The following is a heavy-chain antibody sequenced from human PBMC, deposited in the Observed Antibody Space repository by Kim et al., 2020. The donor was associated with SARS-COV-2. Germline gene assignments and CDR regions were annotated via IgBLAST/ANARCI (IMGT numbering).Heavy chain of an antibody. J-gene: IGHJ5*02. Sequence: SETLSLTCTVSGGSISSSSYYWGWIRQPPGKGLEWIGSIYYSGSTYYNPSLKSRATISVDTSKNQFSLRLSAVTAADTAVYYCANGGAARRDNWFDPWGQGTLVTVSS. CDR1: GGSISSSSYY. CDR3: ANGGAARRDNWFDP. V-gene: IGHV4-39*01. CDR2: IYYSGST. D-gene: IGHD6-6*01.